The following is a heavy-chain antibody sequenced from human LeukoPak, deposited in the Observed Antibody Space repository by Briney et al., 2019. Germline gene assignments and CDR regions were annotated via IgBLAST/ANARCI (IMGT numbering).Heavy chain of an antibody. CDR3: AKDRPLAAFDI. CDR1: GFTFSNYW. CDR2: IISDGSGA. V-gene: IGHV3-74*01. Sequence: GGSLRLSCAASGFTFSNYWMHWVRQAPGKGLVWVSRIISDGSGANYADSVRGRFTISRDNSKNTLYLQMNSLRAEDTAVYYCAKDRPLAAFDIWGQGTMVTVSS. J-gene: IGHJ3*02.